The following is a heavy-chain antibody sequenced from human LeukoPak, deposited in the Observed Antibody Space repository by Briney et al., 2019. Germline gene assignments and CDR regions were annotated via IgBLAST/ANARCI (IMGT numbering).Heavy chain of an antibody. CDR2: IEQDGSES. V-gene: IGHV3-7*01. Sequence: GGSLGLSCAASGFTFSSHWMTWVRQAPGKGLEWVANIEQDGSESYYVDSVKGRFTISRDNAKNSLYLQMNSLRAEDTAVYYCARISMSGINYYYYYMDVWGKGTTVTISS. CDR1: GFTFSSHW. CDR3: ARISMSGINYYYYYMDV. D-gene: IGHD3-3*02. J-gene: IGHJ6*03.